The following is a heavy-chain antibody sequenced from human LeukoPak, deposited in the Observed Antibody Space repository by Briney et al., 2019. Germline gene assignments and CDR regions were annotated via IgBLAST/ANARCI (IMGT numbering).Heavy chain of an antibody. Sequence: ASVKVSCKASGGSFNNYAISWVRQALGQGLEWMGRIIPLFEIVNYAQKFQGRVTITADKSTSTAYMELSSLRSEDTAIYYCARDHGQGMSIVRGALYWFDPWGQGTLVTVSS. D-gene: IGHD3-10*01. CDR2: IIPLFEIV. V-gene: IGHV1-69*04. CDR3: ARDHGQGMSIVRGALYWFDP. J-gene: IGHJ5*02. CDR1: GGSFNNYA.